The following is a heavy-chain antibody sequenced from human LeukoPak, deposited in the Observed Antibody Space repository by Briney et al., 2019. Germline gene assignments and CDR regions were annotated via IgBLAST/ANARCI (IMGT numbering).Heavy chain of an antibody. D-gene: IGHD6-13*01. Sequence: SVKVSCKASGYTFTSYGISWVRQAPGQGLEWMGRIIPILGIANYAQKFQGRVTITADKSTSTAYMELSSLRSEDTAVYYCARTPDSWYYFDYWGQGTLVTVSS. J-gene: IGHJ4*02. CDR2: IIPILGIA. CDR1: GYTFTSYG. CDR3: ARTPDSWYYFDY. V-gene: IGHV1-69*04.